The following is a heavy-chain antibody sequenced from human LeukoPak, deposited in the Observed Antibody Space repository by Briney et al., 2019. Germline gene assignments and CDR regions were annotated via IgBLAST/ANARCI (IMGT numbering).Heavy chain of an antibody. J-gene: IGHJ3*02. CDR2: IYTSVAT. CDR1: GGSINSAEHY. V-gene: IGHV4-61*02. D-gene: IGHD7-27*01. CDR3: ARETGVRAFDI. Sequence: PSETLSLTCTVSGGSINSAEHYWSWIRQPVGKGLEWIGRIYTSVATNYNPYLKGRVTISLDTSNNEFSLNLTSATAADTGVYYCARETGVRAFDIWGQGTMVTVSS.